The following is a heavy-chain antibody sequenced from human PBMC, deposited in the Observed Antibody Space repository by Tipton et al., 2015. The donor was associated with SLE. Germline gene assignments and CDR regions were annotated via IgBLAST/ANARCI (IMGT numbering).Heavy chain of an antibody. Sequence: TLSLTCNVSGGSDSSNSYSWAWIRQPPGKGLEWIGYVYYTGSTNYNPSLKSRVSISVDPSKTQFSLKLSSVTAADTAVYYCARVGRRLAYPRGCFDIWGLGTLVTVSS. J-gene: IGHJ3*02. V-gene: IGHV4-61*01. D-gene: IGHD1-14*01. CDR2: VYYTGST. CDR3: ARVGRRLAYPRGCFDI. CDR1: GGSDSSNSYS.